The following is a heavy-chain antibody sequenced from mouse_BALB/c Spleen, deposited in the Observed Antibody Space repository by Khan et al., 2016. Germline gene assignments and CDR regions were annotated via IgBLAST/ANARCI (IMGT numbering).Heavy chain of an antibody. Sequence: EVKLLESGGGLVQPGGSLKLSCAASGFDFSRYWMSWVRQAPGKGLEWIGEINPDSSTINYTPSLKDKFIISRDNAKNTLYLQMSKVRSEDTALYYCARRAFDTPAWFVYWGQGTLVTVSA. J-gene: IGHJ3*01. V-gene: IGHV4-1*02. CDR1: GFDFSRYW. D-gene: IGHD3-1*01. CDR3: ARRAFDTPAWFVY. CDR2: INPDSSTI.